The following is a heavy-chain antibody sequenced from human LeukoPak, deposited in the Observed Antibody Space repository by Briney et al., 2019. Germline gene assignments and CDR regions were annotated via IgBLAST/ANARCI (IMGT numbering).Heavy chain of an antibody. D-gene: IGHD2-15*01. V-gene: IGHV4-34*01. CDR2: INHSGST. Sequence: SETLSLTCAVYGGSFSGYYWSWIRQPPGKGLEWIGEINHSGSTNYNPSLKSRVTISVDTSKNQFSLKLSSVTAADTAVYYCARVEGYCSGGSCYSDYYFDYWGQGTLVTVSS. J-gene: IGHJ4*02. CDR3: ARVEGYCSGGSCYSDYYFDY. CDR1: GGSFSGYY.